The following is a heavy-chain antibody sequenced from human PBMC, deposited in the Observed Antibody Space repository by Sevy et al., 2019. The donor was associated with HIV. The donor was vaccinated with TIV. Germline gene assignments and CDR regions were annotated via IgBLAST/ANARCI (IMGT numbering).Heavy chain of an antibody. CDR1: GFSVNSNY. CDR3: ARDISPSNYYGSGSYVY. Sequence: GGSLRLSCAASGFSVNSNYMTWVRQAPGKGLEGVSVIYSDETTYHADSVKDRFTISRDNSKNMLYLQTSSLRAEDTAVYYCARDISPSNYYGSGSYVYWGQGTQVTVSS. CDR2: IYSDETT. J-gene: IGHJ4*02. D-gene: IGHD3-10*01. V-gene: IGHV3-66*01.